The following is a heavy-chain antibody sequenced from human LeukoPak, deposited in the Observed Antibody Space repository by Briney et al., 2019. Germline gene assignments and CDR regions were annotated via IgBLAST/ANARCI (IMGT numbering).Heavy chain of an antibody. J-gene: IGHJ4*02. Sequence: SETLSLTCTVSGDSISTSNSYWGWIRQPPGKGLEWIGSIYYSGSTYYNPSLKSRVTISVDTSKNEFSLNLTSVTAADTAIYYCARGLASGYPPIPFDYWGQGTLVTVSS. D-gene: IGHD3-3*01. CDR2: IYYSGST. V-gene: IGHV4-39*01. CDR1: GDSISTSNSY. CDR3: ARGLASGYPPIPFDY.